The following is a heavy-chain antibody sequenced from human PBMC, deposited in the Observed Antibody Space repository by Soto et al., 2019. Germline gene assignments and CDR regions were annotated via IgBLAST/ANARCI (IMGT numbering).Heavy chain of an antibody. CDR3: VRDRAAYYYGSGPVDP. CDR2: ISSDGSNT. CDR1: GFTFSSYA. J-gene: IGHJ5*02. D-gene: IGHD3-10*01. Sequence: QVQLVESGGGVVQPGSSLRLSCAASGFTFSSYAMHWVRQAPGKGLERVAVISSDGSNTYYADSVKGRFTTSRDKSNNPLYLQMNSLSAEDAAVYYGVRDRAAYYYGSGPVDPWGQGTRVSVSS. V-gene: IGHV3-30-3*01.